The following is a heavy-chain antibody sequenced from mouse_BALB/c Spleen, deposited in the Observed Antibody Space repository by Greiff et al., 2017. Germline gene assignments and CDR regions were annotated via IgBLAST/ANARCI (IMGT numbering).Heavy chain of an antibody. Sequence: QVQLQQPGAELVRPGASVKLSCKASGYTFTSYWINWVKQRPGQGLEWIGNIYPSDSYTNYNQKFKDKATLTVDKSSSTAYMQLSSPTSEDSAVYYCTSGGLRALDYWGQGTTLTVSS. CDR2: IYPSDSYT. CDR1: GYTFTSYW. J-gene: IGHJ2*01. CDR3: TSGGLRALDY. V-gene: IGHV1-69*02. D-gene: IGHD2-4*01.